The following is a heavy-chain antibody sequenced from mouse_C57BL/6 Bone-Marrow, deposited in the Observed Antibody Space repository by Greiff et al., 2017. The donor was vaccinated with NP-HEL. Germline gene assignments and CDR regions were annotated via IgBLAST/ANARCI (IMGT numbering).Heavy chain of an antibody. CDR1: GFSLTSYG. Sequence: VHLVESGPGLVAPSQSLSITCTVSGFSLTSYGVDWVRQSPGKGLEWLGVIWGVGSTNYNSALKSRLSISKDNSKSQVFLKMNSLQTDDTAMYYCASLYYDYDDGRWFAYWGQGTLVTVSA. J-gene: IGHJ3*01. D-gene: IGHD2-4*01. V-gene: IGHV2-6*01. CDR2: IWGVGST. CDR3: ASLYYDYDDGRWFAY.